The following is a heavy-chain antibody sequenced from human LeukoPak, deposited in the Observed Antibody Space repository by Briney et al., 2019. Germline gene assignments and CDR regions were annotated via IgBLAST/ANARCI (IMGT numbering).Heavy chain of an antibody. CDR2: IYYSGST. J-gene: IGHJ3*02. CDR1: GGSISSYY. Sequence: PSETLSLTCTVSGGSISSYYWSWIRQPPGKGLEWIGYIYYSGSTNYSPSLKSRVTISVDTSKNQFSLKLSSVTAADTAVYYCARYTGGYDAFDIWGPGTMVTVSS. D-gene: IGHD5-12*01. CDR3: ARYTGGYDAFDI. V-gene: IGHV4-59*01.